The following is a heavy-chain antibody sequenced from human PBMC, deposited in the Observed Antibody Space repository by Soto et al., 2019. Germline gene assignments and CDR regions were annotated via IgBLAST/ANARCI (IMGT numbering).Heavy chain of an antibody. V-gene: IGHV4-34*01. CDR1: GGSFSGYY. J-gene: IGHJ4*02. CDR3: ARAAFGFWSGYWFDY. D-gene: IGHD3-3*01. CDR2: INHSGST. Sequence: SETLSLTCAVYGGSFSGYYWSWIRQPPGKGLEWIGEINHSGSTNYNPSLKSRVTISVDTSKNQFSLKLSSVTAADTAVYYCARAAFGFWSGYWFDYWGQGTLVTVSS.